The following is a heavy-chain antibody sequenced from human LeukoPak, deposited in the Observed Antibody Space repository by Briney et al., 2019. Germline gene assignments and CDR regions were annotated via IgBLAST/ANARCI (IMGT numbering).Heavy chain of an antibody. CDR2: INPNSGGT. V-gene: IGHV1-2*02. Sequence: GASVNVSCKASGYTFTGYYMHWVRQAPGQGLEWMGWINPNSGGTNYAQKFQGRVTMTRDTSISTAYMELSRLRSDDTAVYYCARSVHIVVVTAIGYWGQGTLVTVSS. CDR3: ARSVHIVVVTAIGY. J-gene: IGHJ4*02. CDR1: GYTFTGYY. D-gene: IGHD2-21*02.